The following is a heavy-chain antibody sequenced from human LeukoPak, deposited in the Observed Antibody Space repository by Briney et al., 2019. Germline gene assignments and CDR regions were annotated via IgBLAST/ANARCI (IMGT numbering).Heavy chain of an antibody. CDR3: ARVAATLFPPYYYYYGMDV. V-gene: IGHV4-31*03. D-gene: IGHD2-15*01. CDR1: GGSISSGGYY. J-gene: IGHJ6*02. CDR2: IYYSGST. Sequence: SETLSLTCTVSGGSISSGGYYWSWIRQHPGKGLEWIGYIYYSGSTYYNPSLKSRVTISVDTSKNQFSLKLSSVTAADTAVYYCARVAATLFPPYYYYYGMDVWGQGTTVTVSS.